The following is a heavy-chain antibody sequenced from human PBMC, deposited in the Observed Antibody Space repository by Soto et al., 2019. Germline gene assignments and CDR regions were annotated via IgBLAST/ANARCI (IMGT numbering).Heavy chain of an antibody. J-gene: IGHJ4*02. CDR2: ISNDGSNP. CDR3: ARTGYDRSGYFVEYYFDY. V-gene: IGHV3-30-3*01. D-gene: IGHD3-22*01. Sequence: GGSLRLSCAASGFTFSKYAMHWVRQARGTGLEWVAVISNDGSNPYYADSVKGRFTISRDNSKNTLYRQMNSLREEDTAVYYCARTGYDRSGYFVEYYFDYWGQGTLVTVSS. CDR1: GFTFSKYA.